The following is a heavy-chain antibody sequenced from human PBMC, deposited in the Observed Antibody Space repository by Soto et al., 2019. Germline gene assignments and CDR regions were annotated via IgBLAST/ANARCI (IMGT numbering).Heavy chain of an antibody. Sequence: PSETLSLTCTVSGGSISNYFWSWLRQPPGRGLEWIGYFYYSGSTNYNPSLKSRVTISGDTSKNQFSLKLSSVTAADTAVYYCATVHGTSRSFEYWGQGTLVTVSS. CDR1: GGSISNYF. CDR3: ATVHGTSRSFEY. V-gene: IGHV4-59*01. J-gene: IGHJ4*02. CDR2: FYYSGST.